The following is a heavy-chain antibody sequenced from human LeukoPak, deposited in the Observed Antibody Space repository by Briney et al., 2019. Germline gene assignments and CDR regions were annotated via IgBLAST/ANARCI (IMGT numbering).Heavy chain of an antibody. J-gene: IGHJ6*03. Sequence: SETLSLTCTVSGGSISSYYWSWIRQPPGKGLEWIGYIYYSGSTNYNPSLKSRVTISVGTSKNQLSLKLSSVTAADTAVYYCARDRSYYYYYMDVWGKGTTVTVSS. CDR1: GGSISSYY. D-gene: IGHD3-10*01. CDR3: ARDRSYYYYYMDV. V-gene: IGHV4-59*12. CDR2: IYYSGST.